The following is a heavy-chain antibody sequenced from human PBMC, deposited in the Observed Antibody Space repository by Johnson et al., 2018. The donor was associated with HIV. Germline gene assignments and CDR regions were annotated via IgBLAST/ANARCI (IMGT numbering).Heavy chain of an antibody. J-gene: IGHJ3*02. CDR3: TKMGALGAFDI. CDR2: IRYDGSNK. CDR1: GFTFSNHH. D-gene: IGHD3-16*01. V-gene: IGHV3-30*02. Sequence: QVQLVESGGGLVQPGGSLRLSCAVSGFTFSNHHMTWVRQAPGKGLEWVAFIRYDGSNKYYVDSVKGRFTISRDNSKNTLSLQMNSLRAEDTAVYYCTKMGALGAFDIWGQGTMVTVSS.